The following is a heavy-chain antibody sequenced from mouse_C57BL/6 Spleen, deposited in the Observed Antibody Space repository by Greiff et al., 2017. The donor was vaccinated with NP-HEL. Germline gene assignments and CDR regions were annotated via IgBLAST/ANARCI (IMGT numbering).Heavy chain of an antibody. Sequence: QVQLKESGPELVKPGASVKISCKASGYSFTSYYIHWVKQRPGQGLEWIGWIYPGSGNTKYNEKFKGKATLTADTSSSTAYMQLSSLTSEDSAVYYCARQRGSSDWYFDVWGTGTTVTVSS. CDR2: IYPGSGNT. D-gene: IGHD1-1*01. CDR1: GYSFTSYY. J-gene: IGHJ1*03. CDR3: ARQRGSSDWYFDV. V-gene: IGHV1-66*01.